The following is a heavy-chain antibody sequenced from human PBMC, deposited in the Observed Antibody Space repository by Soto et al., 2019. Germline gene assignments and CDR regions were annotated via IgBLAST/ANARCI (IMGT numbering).Heavy chain of an antibody. CDR1: GFSLTSSGVA. Sequence: QITLTESGPTLVTPTQTLTLTCSFSGFSLTSSGVAVGWFRQPPGQAPEWLALVYWNDDKRYSPSLRSRLTVTGDSSKNQVVLTLANVDPVDSGTYYCAHRPTSTDYFYCDYCGQGTLGTVSS. CDR3: AHRPTSTDYFYCDY. J-gene: IGHJ4*02. CDR2: VYWNDDK. D-gene: IGHD3-10*01. V-gene: IGHV2-5*01.